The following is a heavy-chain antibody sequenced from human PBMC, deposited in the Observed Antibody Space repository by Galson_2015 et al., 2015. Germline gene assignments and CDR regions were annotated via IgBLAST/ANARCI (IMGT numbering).Heavy chain of an antibody. CDR3: AREAYSGSYYGRNY. CDR1: GYTFTSYD. D-gene: IGHD1-26*01. V-gene: IGHV1-69*13. CDR2: IIPIFGTA. Sequence: SVKVSCKASGYTFTSYDINWVRQATGQGLEWMGGIIPIFGTANYAQKFQGRVTITADESTSTAYMELSSLRSEDTAVYYCAREAYSGSYYGRNYWGQGTLVTVSS. J-gene: IGHJ4*02.